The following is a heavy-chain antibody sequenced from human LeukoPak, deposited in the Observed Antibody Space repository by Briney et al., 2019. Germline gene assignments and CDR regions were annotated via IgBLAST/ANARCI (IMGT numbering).Heavy chain of an antibody. Sequence: GGSLQIACKGSGYSITSYWIAWVRPMPGKGLEWIGIIYPGDSDTRYSPSFQGQVTISADKSISTAYLQWSSLKASDTAMYYCARHFRSNGDFGPPDCWGQGTLVTVSS. CDR3: ARHFRSNGDFGPPDC. CDR2: IYPGDSDT. CDR1: GYSITSYW. J-gene: IGHJ4*02. D-gene: IGHD4-17*01. V-gene: IGHV5-51*01.